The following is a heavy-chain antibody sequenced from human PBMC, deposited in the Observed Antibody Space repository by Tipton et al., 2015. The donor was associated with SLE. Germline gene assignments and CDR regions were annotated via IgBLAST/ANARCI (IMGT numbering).Heavy chain of an antibody. J-gene: IGHJ4*02. CDR3: ARDWGGEALDF. V-gene: IGHV4-59*01. D-gene: IGHD2-21*01. CDR2: IYYSGIT. CDR1: GGSISTYY. Sequence: TLSLTCTVSGGSISTYYWHWIRQPPGKGLEWVGYIYYSGITYYNPSLKSRVSISVDTTKNQFSLRLTPVTAADTAVYYCARDWGGEALDFWGQGTLVTVSS.